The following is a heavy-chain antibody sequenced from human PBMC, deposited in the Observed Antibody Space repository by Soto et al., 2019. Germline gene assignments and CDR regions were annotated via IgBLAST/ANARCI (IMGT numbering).Heavy chain of an antibody. CDR3: ASLPRDDILTVTGDDY. D-gene: IGHD3-9*01. Sequence: DVQLVESGGVVVQPGGSLRLSCAASGFTFDDYTMHWVRQAPGKGLEWVCLISWDGGTTYYADSVKGRFTVSRDNSKNSLYLQMNSLRTEDTALYYCASLPRDDILTVTGDDYWGQGTLVTVSS. V-gene: IGHV3-43*01. J-gene: IGHJ4*02. CDR1: GFTFDDYT. CDR2: ISWDGGTT.